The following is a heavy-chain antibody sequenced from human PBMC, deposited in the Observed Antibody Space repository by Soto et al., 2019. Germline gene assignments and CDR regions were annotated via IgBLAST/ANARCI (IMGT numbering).Heavy chain of an antibody. Sequence: QVQLQQWGAGPLRPLETLSLTCGVSGGSFSGYYWAWIRQSPGKGLEWIGEINDRGSINYNPSLKSRVRSSVDTSKNHYSLNLRSVTAADTAVYYCARESHDILTGPPWVWYFDLWGRGTLVTVSS. V-gene: IGHV4-34*01. J-gene: IGHJ2*01. CDR2: INDRGSI. D-gene: IGHD3-9*01. CDR3: ARESHDILTGPPWVWYFDL. CDR1: GGSFSGYY.